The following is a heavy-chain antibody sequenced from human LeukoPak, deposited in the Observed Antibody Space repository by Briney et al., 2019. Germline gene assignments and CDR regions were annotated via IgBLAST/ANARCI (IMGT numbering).Heavy chain of an antibody. CDR3: ARDKSSGYYYFDY. Sequence: GGSLRLSCAASTFIVSSSHMTWVRQTPGKGLEWVPVVYSSGSTFYADSVKGRFTIPRDNSRNTLYLQMNSLRAEDTALYYCARDKSSGYYYFDYWGQGTLVTVSS. CDR1: TFIVSSSH. V-gene: IGHV3-53*01. D-gene: IGHD3-22*01. CDR2: VYSSGST. J-gene: IGHJ4*02.